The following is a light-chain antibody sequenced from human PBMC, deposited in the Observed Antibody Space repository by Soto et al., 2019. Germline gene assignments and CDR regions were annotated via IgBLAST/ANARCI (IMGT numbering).Light chain of an antibody. CDR1: QSVSSN. CDR2: GAS. J-gene: IGKJ4*01. Sequence: ETVMTQSPVTLSVSPGERATLSCRASQSVSSNLAWYQQKPGQSPRLLIYGASTRATGIPARFSGGGSGTEFTLTISILQSEDFAVYFCQQYNDWPPLTFGGGTRVEIK. CDR3: QQYNDWPPLT. V-gene: IGKV3-15*01.